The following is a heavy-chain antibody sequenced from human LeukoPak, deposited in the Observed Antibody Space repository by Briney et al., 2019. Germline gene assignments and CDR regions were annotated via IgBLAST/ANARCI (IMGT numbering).Heavy chain of an antibody. J-gene: IGHJ3*02. CDR3: AREVLLWFGEPPDAFDI. CDR2: ISSSSSTI. V-gene: IGHV3-48*01. Sequence: GGSLRLSCAASGFTFSSYSMNWVRQATGKGLVWVSYISSSSSTIYYADSVKGRFTISRDNAKNSLYLQMNSLRAEDTAVYYCAREVLLWFGEPPDAFDIWGQGTMVTVSS. D-gene: IGHD3-10*01. CDR1: GFTFSSYS.